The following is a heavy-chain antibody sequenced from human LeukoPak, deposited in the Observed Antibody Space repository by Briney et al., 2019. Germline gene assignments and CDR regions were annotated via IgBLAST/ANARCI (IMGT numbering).Heavy chain of an antibody. CDR1: GYSFTSYW. V-gene: IGHV5-51*01. CDR2: IYPGDSDT. D-gene: IGHD1-7*01. J-gene: IGHJ5*02. CDR3: ARGHSRIIGTTTIRFDP. Sequence: GESLKISCKGSGYSFTSYWIGWVRQMPGKGLEWMGIIYPGDSDTRYSPSFQGQVTISADKSISTAYLQWSSLKASDTAMYYCARGHSRIIGTTTIRFDPWGQGTLVTVSS.